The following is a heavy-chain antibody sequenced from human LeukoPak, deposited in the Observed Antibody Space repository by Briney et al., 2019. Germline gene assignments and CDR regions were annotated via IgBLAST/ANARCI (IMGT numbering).Heavy chain of an antibody. CDR2: MNPNSGNT. CDR3: ARALAVAGRPRSGGGLNYYFDY. V-gene: IGHV1-8*01. CDR1: GYTFTSYD. Sequence: GASVKVSCKASGYTFTSYDINWVRQATGQGLEWMGWMNPNSGNTGYAQKFQGRVTMTRNTSISTAYMELSSLRSEDTAVYYCARALAVAGRPRSGGGLNYYFDYWGQGTLVTVSS. D-gene: IGHD6-19*01. J-gene: IGHJ4*02.